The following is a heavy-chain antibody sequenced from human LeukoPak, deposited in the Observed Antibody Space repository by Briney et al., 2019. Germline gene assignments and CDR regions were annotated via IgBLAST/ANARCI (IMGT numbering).Heavy chain of an antibody. D-gene: IGHD2-8*01. J-gene: IGHJ4*02. CDR1: GYTLTELS. CDR2: IIPIFGTA. CDR3: AREGYCPSGVCYTDY. V-gene: IGHV1-69*13. Sequence: GASVKVSCKVSGYTLTELSMHWVRQAPGQGLEWMGGIIPIFGTANYAQKFQGRVTITADESTSTAYMELSSLRSEDTAVYYCAREGYCPSGVCYTDYWGQGTLVTVSS.